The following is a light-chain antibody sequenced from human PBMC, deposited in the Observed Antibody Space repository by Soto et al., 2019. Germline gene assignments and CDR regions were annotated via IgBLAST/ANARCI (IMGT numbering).Light chain of an antibody. CDR3: QQYNDWPLT. CDR1: QLISNY. J-gene: IGKJ1*01. CDR2: GAS. Sequence: EIQMTQSPSSLSASVGDRVTITCSASQLISNYLSWYQQGPGKAPRLFMYGASTRATGIPVRFSGSGSGTEFTLTISSLQSEDFALYYCQQYNDWPLTFGQGTKVDIK. V-gene: IGKV3-15*01.